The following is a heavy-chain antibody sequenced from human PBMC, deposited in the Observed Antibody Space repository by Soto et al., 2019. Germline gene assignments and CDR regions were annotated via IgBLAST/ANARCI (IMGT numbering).Heavy chain of an antibody. D-gene: IGHD1-26*01. CDR1: GGSISSYY. J-gene: IGHJ6*02. CDR3: ARESNGWVGYYYYGMDV. CDR2: IYTSGST. Sequence: TVSGGSISSYYWSWIRQPAGKGLEWIGRIYTSGSTNYNPSLKSRVTMSVDTSKNQFSLKLSSVTAADTAVYYCARESNGWVGYYYYGMDVWGQGTTVTVSS. V-gene: IGHV4-4*07.